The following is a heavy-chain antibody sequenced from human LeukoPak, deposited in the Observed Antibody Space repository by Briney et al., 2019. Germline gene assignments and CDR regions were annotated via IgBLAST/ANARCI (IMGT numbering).Heavy chain of an antibody. J-gene: IGHJ4*02. CDR1: GFTVSSNY. D-gene: IGHD5-18*01. V-gene: IGHV3-53*01. CDR2: IYSGGNT. Sequence: QPGGCLRLSCAASGFTVSSNYMNWVRQAPGRGREWVSVIYSGGNTYYAESVKGRFTISRDNSKNTLYLQMNSLRPEDTPVYYCARGPVDGYSYGFLDYWGQGTLVTVSS. CDR3: ARGPVDGYSYGFLDY.